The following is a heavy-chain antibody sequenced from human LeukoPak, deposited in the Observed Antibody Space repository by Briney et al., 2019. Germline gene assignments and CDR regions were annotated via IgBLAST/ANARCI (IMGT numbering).Heavy chain of an antibody. Sequence: PGGSLRLSCAASGFTLSSYAMSWVRQAPGKGLEWVSAISVSGNTYHADSVKGRFTISRDSSKNTLYLQMNSLRAEDTAVYYCAKGYGWEASYYYYYMDVWGKGTTVTISS. J-gene: IGHJ6*03. D-gene: IGHD1-26*01. CDR1: GFTLSSYA. CDR2: ISVSGNT. V-gene: IGHV3-23*01. CDR3: AKGYGWEASYYYYYMDV.